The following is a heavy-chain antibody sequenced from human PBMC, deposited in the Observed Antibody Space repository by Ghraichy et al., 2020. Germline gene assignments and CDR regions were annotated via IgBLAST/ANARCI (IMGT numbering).Heavy chain of an antibody. Sequence: SETLSLTCTVSGGSISSSSYYWGWIRQPPGKGLEWIGSIYYSGSTYYNPSLKSRVTTSVDTSKNQFSLKLSSVTAADTAVYYCASSIDPLYYYGSGTNGGMDVWGQGTTVTVSS. J-gene: IGHJ6*02. CDR2: IYYSGST. D-gene: IGHD3-10*01. CDR1: GGSISSSSYY. V-gene: IGHV4-39*01. CDR3: ASSIDPLYYYGSGTNGGMDV.